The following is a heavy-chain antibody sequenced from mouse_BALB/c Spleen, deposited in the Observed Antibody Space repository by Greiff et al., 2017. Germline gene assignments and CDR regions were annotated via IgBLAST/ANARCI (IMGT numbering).Heavy chain of an antibody. D-gene: IGHD1-1*01. Sequence: EVMLVESGPSLVKPSQTLSLTCSVTGDSITSGYWNWIRKFPGNKLEYMGYISYSGSTYYNPSLKSRISITRDTSKNQYYLQLNSVTTEDTATYYCARSVLRRDAMDYWGQGTSVTVSS. CDR3: ARSVLRRDAMDY. J-gene: IGHJ4*01. V-gene: IGHV3-8*02. CDR1: GDSITSGY. CDR2: ISYSGST.